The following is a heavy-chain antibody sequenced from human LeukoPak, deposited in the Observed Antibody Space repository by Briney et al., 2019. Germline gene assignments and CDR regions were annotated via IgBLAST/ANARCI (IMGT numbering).Heavy chain of an antibody. CDR1: GFTFSNYN. J-gene: IGHJ4*02. CDR2: IGSSSGFI. D-gene: IGHD3-16*01. CDR3: ARESRGLGTYFDF. V-gene: IGHV3-21*01. Sequence: PGGSLRLSCAASGFTFSNYNMNWVRQTPGKGLEWVSSIGSSSGFIYYADSVKGRFTISRDNAKNSLNLQMNSLRAEDTAVYYCARESRGLGTYFDFWGQGTLVTVSS.